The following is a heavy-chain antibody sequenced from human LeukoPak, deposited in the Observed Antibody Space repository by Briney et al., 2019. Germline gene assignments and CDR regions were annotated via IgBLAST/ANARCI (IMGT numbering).Heavy chain of an antibody. J-gene: IGHJ4*02. D-gene: IGHD4-17*01. CDR1: GGSISNSY. CDR2: IYNSGTT. CDR3: ARPLDRYGALQR. Sequence: PSETLSLTWTVSGGSISNSYWSWIRQPPGKGLEWIGYIYNSGTTDYNPSLKSRVTMSVDTSKKQFSLRLSSVTAADTAVYYCARPLDRYGALQRWGQGTLVTVSS. V-gene: IGHV4-59*08.